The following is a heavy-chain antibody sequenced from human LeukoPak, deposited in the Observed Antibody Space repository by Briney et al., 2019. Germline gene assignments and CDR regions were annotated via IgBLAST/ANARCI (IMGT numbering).Heavy chain of an antibody. D-gene: IGHD2-8*01. Sequence: SVKVSCKASGGTFSSYAISWVRQAPGQGLEWMGGIIPIFGTANYAQKFQGRVTITTDESTSTAYMELSSLRSEDTAVYYCARVTIFCTDGVCPEYSYYYYYVDVGGKGTTVTFS. CDR1: GGTFSSYA. V-gene: IGHV1-69*05. J-gene: IGHJ6*03. CDR2: IIPIFGTA. CDR3: ARVTIFCTDGVCPEYSYYYYYVDV.